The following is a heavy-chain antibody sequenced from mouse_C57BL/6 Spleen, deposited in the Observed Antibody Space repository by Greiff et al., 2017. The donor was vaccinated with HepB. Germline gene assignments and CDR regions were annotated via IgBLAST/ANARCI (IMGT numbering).Heavy chain of an antibody. CDR1: GYTFTSYW. Sequence: QVQLQQPGAELVKPGASVKVSCKASGYTFTSYWMHWVKQRPGQGLEWIGRIHPSDSDTNYNQKFKGKATLTVDKSSSTASMQLSSLTSEDSAVYYCAIPYDYDEFAYWGQGTLVTVSA. CDR3: AIPYDYDEFAY. J-gene: IGHJ3*01. CDR2: IHPSDSDT. D-gene: IGHD2-4*01. V-gene: IGHV1-74*01.